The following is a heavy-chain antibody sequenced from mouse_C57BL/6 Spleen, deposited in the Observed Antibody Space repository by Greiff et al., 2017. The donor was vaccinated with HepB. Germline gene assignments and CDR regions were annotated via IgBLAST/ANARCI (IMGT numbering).Heavy chain of an antibody. D-gene: IGHD1-1*01. CDR1: GYSITSGYY. Sequence: EVQVVESGPGLVKPSQSLSLTCSVTGYSITSGYYWNWIRQFPGNKLEWMGYISYDGSNNYNPSLKNRISITRDTSKNQFFLKLNSVTTEDTATYYCANNYYGSRNWYFDVWGTGTTVTVSS. J-gene: IGHJ1*03. V-gene: IGHV3-6*01. CDR2: ISYDGSN. CDR3: ANNYYGSRNWYFDV.